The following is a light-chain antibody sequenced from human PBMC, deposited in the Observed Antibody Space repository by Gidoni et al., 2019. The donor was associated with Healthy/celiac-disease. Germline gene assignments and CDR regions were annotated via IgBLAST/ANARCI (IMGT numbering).Light chain of an antibody. CDR3: QQSYSTPIT. J-gene: IGKJ5*01. CDR1: QIISSY. CDR2: AAS. Sequence: DIMMNQSPSSLSASVGDRVTNTCRASQIISSYLNWYQQKPGKYPKLLIYAASSLQSGVPSRFSGSGSGTDFTLTISSLQPEDFATYYCQQSYSTPITFGQGTRLEIK. V-gene: IGKV1-39*01.